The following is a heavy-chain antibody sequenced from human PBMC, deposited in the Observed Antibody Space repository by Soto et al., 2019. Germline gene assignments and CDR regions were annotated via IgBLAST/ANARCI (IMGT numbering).Heavy chain of an antibody. V-gene: IGHV3-48*03. Sequence: GGSLSLSCAASGFAFSGFEMNWVRQAPGKGLEWVSYISSGASNMYYADSVKGRFTISRDNAQSSLYLQMNSLRVEDTAVYYCARDPNYDFWSGYRNKEGTYGMDVWGQGTTVTVSS. CDR1: GFAFSGFE. J-gene: IGHJ6*02. D-gene: IGHD3-3*01. CDR3: ARDPNYDFWSGYRNKEGTYGMDV. CDR2: ISSGASNM.